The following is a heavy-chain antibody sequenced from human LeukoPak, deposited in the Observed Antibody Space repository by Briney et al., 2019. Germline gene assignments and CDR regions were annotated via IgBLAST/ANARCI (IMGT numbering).Heavy chain of an antibody. Sequence: SQTLSLTCAISGDSVSSNSAAWNWIRRSPSRGLEWLGRTYYRSKWFYEYAVSVKSPITINPNTSKNHFSLQLNSVTPEDTAVYYCARGPTGTGAFDIWGQGTMVTVSS. V-gene: IGHV6-1*01. J-gene: IGHJ3*02. D-gene: IGHD1-1*01. CDR2: TYYRSKWFY. CDR1: GDSVSSNSAA. CDR3: ARGPTGTGAFDI.